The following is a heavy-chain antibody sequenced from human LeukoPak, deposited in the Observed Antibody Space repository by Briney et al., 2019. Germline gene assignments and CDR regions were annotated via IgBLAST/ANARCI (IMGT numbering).Heavy chain of an antibody. D-gene: IGHD3-22*01. CDR1: GFTFSSYS. CDR3: AREEAYDSLAY. CDR2: ISSSSSYI. Sequence: KTGGSLRLSCAASGFTFSSYSMNWVRQAPGKGLEWVSSISSSSSYIYYADSVEGRFTISRDNTKNSLFLQMNSLRAGDTAVYYCAREEAYDSLAYWGQGTLVTVSS. V-gene: IGHV3-21*06. J-gene: IGHJ4*02.